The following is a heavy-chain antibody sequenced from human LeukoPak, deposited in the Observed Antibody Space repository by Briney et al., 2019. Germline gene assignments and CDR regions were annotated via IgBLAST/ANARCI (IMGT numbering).Heavy chain of an antibody. D-gene: IGHD6-13*01. CDR1: GFTFSSYA. CDR2: ISGSGGST. Sequence: GGSLRLSCAASGFTFSSYAMSWVRQAPGKGLEWVSAISGSGGSTYYADSVKGRFTISRDNSKNTLYLQMNSPRAEDTAVYYCAKGCGSSCLFDYWGQGTLVTVSS. J-gene: IGHJ4*02. CDR3: AKGCGSSCLFDY. V-gene: IGHV3-23*01.